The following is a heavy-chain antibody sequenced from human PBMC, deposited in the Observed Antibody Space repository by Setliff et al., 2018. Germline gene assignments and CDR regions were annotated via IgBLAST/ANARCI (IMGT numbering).Heavy chain of an antibody. Sequence: VASVKVSCKASGYIFTYYAIHWVRQAPGQRLEWMGWINAGNGNTKYSQKFQGRVTITRDTSASTAYMELSSLTSEDTAVYYCARRPYDSSGYFNYWGQGTLVTVS. J-gene: IGHJ4*02. D-gene: IGHD3-22*01. V-gene: IGHV1-3*01. CDR1: GYIFTYYA. CDR3: ARRPYDSSGYFNY. CDR2: INAGNGNT.